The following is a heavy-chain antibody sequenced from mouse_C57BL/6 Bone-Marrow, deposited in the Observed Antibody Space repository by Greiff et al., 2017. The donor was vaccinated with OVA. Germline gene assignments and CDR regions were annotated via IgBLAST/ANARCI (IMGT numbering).Heavy chain of an antibody. CDR3: ARPGYYGYDGDWYFDV. CDR2: INPGSGGT. CDR1: GYAFTNYL. V-gene: IGHV1-54*01. Sequence: QVQLKQSGAELVRPGTSVKVSCKASGYAFTNYLIEWVKQRPGQGLEWIGVINPGSGGTNYNEKFKGKATLTADKSSSTAYMQLSSLTSEDSAVYFCARPGYYGYDGDWYFDVWGTGTTVTVSS. J-gene: IGHJ1*03. D-gene: IGHD2-2*01.